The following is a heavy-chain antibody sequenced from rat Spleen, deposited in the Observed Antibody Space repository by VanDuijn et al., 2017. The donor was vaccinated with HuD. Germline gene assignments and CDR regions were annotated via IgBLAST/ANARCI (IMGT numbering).Heavy chain of an antibody. Sequence: QVQLKESGPGLVQPSQTLSLTCTVSGFSLTSYNVHWVRQPPGKGLEWTGRIQSGGNTDYNSALKSRLSISRDTSKSQVFLKMNSLQTEDTAIYFCTRPNNPYWYFDFWGPGTVVTVSS. J-gene: IGHJ1*01. CDR2: IQSGGNT. D-gene: IGHD1-10*01. CDR3: TRPNNPYWYFDF. V-gene: IGHV2-1*01. CDR1: GFSLTSYN.